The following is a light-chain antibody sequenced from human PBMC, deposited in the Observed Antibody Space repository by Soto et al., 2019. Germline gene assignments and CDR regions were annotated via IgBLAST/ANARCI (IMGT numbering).Light chain of an antibody. J-gene: IGKJ5*01. CDR3: QQNHSIPRT. CDR1: QDISNY. V-gene: IGKV1-39*01. CDR2: ATS. Sequence: DIQMTQSPSSLSAFVGDRVTITCRASQDISNYLIWYQQKPGKAPKFLIYATSILQSGVPSSFSGSASGTDFTLTISSLQAEDSATYYCQQNHSIPRTFGQGTRLEMK.